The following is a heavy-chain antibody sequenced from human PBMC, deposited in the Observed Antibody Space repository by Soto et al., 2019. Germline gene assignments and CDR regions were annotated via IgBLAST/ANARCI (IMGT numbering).Heavy chain of an antibody. D-gene: IGHD3-22*01. CDR2: ISYDGSNK. J-gene: IGHJ4*02. CDR3: AKDRLITMIAGYYFDY. V-gene: IGHV3-30*18. CDR1: GFTFSSYG. Sequence: RLSCAASGFTFSSYGMHWVRQAPGKGLEWVAVISYDGSNKYYADSVKGRFTISRDNSKNTLYLQMNSLRAEDTAVYYCAKDRLITMIAGYYFDYWGQGTLVTVSS.